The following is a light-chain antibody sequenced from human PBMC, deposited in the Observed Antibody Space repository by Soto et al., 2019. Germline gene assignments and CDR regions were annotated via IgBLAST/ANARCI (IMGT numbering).Light chain of an antibody. CDR3: SSFTSNTTWV. Sequence: QSALTQPASVSGSPGQSITISCTGTSSDVGGYKYVSWYQQNPGKVPKLMIYEVSNRPSGISNRFSGSKSGNTASLTISGLQAEDEGDYYCSSFTSNTTWVFGGGTKLTVL. CDR2: EVS. V-gene: IGLV2-14*01. J-gene: IGLJ3*02. CDR1: SSDVGGYKY.